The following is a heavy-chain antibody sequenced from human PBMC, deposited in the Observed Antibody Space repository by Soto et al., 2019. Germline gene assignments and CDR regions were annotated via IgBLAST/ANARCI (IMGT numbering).Heavy chain of an antibody. V-gene: IGHV1-69*12. CDR3: ARNTYYYDSTGYPGGFDY. J-gene: IGHJ4*02. D-gene: IGHD3-22*01. CDR1: GGTFSSYA. Sequence: QVQLVQSGAEVKKPGSSVKVSCKASGGTFSSYAISWVRQAPGQGLEWMGGIIPIFGTANYAQKFQGRVTITADESTSTAYMELSSLRSVDTAVYYCARNTYYYDSTGYPGGFDYWGQGTLVTVSS. CDR2: IIPIFGTA.